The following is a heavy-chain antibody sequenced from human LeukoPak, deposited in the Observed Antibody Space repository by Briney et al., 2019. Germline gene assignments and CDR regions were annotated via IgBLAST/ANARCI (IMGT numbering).Heavy chain of an antibody. J-gene: IGHJ5*02. CDR1: GFTFSSYG. V-gene: IGHV3-33*01. CDR2: IWYDGSNK. Sequence: GGSLRLSCAASGFTFSSYGMPWVRQAPGKGLEWVAVIWYDGSNKYYADSVKGRFTISRDNSKNTLYLQMNSLRAEDTAVYYCARGASRNYYDSRWRGHWFDPWGQGTLVTVSS. CDR3: ARGASRNYYDSRWRGHWFDP. D-gene: IGHD3-22*01.